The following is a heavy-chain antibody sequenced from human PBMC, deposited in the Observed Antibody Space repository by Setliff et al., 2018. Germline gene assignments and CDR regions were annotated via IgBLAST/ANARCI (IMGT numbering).Heavy chain of an antibody. D-gene: IGHD3-22*01. J-gene: IGHJ4*02. CDR3: ARINFYVSSGFYYASDY. CDR2: INNYSFKT. Sequence: ASVKVSCKASGYTFNNYGITWVRQAPGQGLEWMGWINNYSFKTTYPQKFLDRVTVTTDTSATTAYMELKDLTSDDTALYYCARINFYVSSGFYYASDYWGQGTLVTVSS. CDR1: GYTFNNYG. V-gene: IGHV1-18*01.